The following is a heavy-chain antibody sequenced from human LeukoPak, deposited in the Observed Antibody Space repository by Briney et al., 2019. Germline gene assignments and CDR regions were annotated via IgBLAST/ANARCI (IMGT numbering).Heavy chain of an antibody. Sequence: PGGSLRLSCAASGFTFSSYAMSWVRQAPGKGLEWVSAISGSGGSTYYADSVKGRFTISRDNSKNTLYLQMNSLGAEDTAVYFCARRTEYQEIFYYNYCMDVWGKGTTVTVSS. D-gene: IGHD2-15*01. J-gene: IGHJ6*04. CDR2: ISGSGGST. CDR3: ARRTEYQEIFYYNYCMDV. V-gene: IGHV3-23*01. CDR1: GFTFSSYA.